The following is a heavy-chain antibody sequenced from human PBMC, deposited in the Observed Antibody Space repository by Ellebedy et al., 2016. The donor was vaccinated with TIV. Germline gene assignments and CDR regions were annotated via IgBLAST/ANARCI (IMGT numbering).Heavy chain of an antibody. J-gene: IGHJ6*03. CDR1: GYTFINSD. Sequence: ASVKVSXXTSGYTFINSDIKWVRQANGQGLEWMGWLDANSGNTGYAPKFQGRVTLTRDTSISTAYMELSNLRSDDTAVYYCARGLYYSYMDVWGKGTTVTVSS. CDR2: LDANSGNT. V-gene: IGHV1-8*01. CDR3: ARGLYYSYMDV.